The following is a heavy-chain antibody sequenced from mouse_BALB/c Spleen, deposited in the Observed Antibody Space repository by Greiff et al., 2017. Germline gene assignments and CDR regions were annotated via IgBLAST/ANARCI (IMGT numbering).Heavy chain of an antibody. CDR3: TRRGGEAY. CDR1: GYTFTSYY. Sequence: QVHVKQSGAELVKPGASVKLSCKASGYTFTSYYMYWVKQRPGQGLEWIGEINPSNGGTNFNEKFKSKATLTVDKSSSTAYMQLSSLTSEDSAVYYCTRRGGEAYWGQGTLVTVSA. CDR2: INPSNGGT. V-gene: IGHV1S81*02. J-gene: IGHJ3*01.